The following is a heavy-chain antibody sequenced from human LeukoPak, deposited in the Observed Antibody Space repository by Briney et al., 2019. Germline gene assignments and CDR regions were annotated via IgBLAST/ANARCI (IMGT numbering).Heavy chain of an antibody. J-gene: IGHJ4*02. V-gene: IGHV1-18*01. Sequence: ASVKVSCKASGYTFTSYGISWVRQAPGQGLEWMGWISAYNGNTNYAQRLQGRVTMTTDTSTSTAYMELRSLRSDDTAVYYCALFPSTNHPLDYWGQGTLVTVSS. CDR3: ALFPSTNHPLDY. CDR2: ISAYNGNT. D-gene: IGHD2-2*01. CDR1: GYTFTSYG.